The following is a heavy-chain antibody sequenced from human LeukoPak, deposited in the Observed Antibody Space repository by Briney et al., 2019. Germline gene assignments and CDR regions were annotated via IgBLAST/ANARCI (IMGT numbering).Heavy chain of an antibody. CDR3: ARVGGATGSYYMDV. Sequence: SETLSLTCAVYGGSFSGYYWSWIRQPPGKGLEWIGEINHSGSTNYNPSLKSRVTISVDTSKNQFSLKLSSVTAADTAVYYCARVGGATGSYYMDVWGKGTTVTVSS. CDR1: GGSFSGYY. D-gene: IGHD1-14*01. J-gene: IGHJ6*03. V-gene: IGHV4-34*01. CDR2: INHSGST.